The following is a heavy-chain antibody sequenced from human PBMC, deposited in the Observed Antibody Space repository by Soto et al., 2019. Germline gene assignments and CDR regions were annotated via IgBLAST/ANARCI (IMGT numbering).Heavy chain of an antibody. CDR3: ARATYYYDSSGYYPPLPNAFDI. V-gene: IGHV1-2*02. D-gene: IGHD3-22*01. Sequence: GASVKVSCKASGYTFTGYYMHWVRQAPGQGLEWVGWINPNSGGTNYAQKFQGRVTMTRDTSISTAYMELSRLRSDDTAVYYCARATYYYDSSGYYPPLPNAFDIWGLGTMVTVSS. J-gene: IGHJ3*02. CDR2: INPNSGGT. CDR1: GYTFTGYY.